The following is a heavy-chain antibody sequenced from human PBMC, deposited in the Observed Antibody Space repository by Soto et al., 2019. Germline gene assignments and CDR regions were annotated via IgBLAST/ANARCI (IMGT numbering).Heavy chain of an antibody. CDR1: GFTFRDYV. D-gene: IGHD3-3*02. J-gene: IGHJ3*01. CDR3: AGVRLSIAVKDALDV. V-gene: IGHV3-30*14. Sequence: QVRLVESGGDVVQPGRSLRLSCTASGFTFRDYVIHWVRQAAGKGLGWVASMTKDGAHEYYEDSVTVRFNMYRDNSKRALSHQMNMLRPDDTAVYYCAGVRLSIAVKDALDVWGQRTTVTV. CDR2: MTKDGAHE.